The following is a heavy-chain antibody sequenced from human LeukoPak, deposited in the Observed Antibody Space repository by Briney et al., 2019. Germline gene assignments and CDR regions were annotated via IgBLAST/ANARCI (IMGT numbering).Heavy chain of an antibody. Sequence: GGSLRLSCAASGFTFSNYDMHWVRHATGKGLEWVSGIGTAGDIYYPGSVKGRFTISRENAKNSLYLQMNSLRAGDTAVCCCARDRGRYYIDVWGKGTTVTISS. V-gene: IGHV3-13*01. CDR3: ARDRGRYYIDV. CDR1: GFTFSNYD. D-gene: IGHD6-25*01. CDR2: IGTAGDI. J-gene: IGHJ6*03.